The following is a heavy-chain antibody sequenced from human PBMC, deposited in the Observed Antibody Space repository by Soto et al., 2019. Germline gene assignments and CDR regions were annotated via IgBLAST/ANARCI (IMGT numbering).Heavy chain of an antibody. D-gene: IGHD6-13*01. V-gene: IGHV3-33*01. J-gene: IGHJ6*02. CDR3: AREQQLSPSYYYGMDV. CDR2: IWYDGSNK. Sequence: QVQLVESGGGVVQPGRSLRLSCAASGFTFSSYGMHWVRQAPGKGLEWVAVIWYDGSNKYYADSVKGRFTISRDNSKNTLYLQMNSLRAEDTAVYYCAREQQLSPSYYYGMDVWGQGTTVTVSS. CDR1: GFTFSSYG.